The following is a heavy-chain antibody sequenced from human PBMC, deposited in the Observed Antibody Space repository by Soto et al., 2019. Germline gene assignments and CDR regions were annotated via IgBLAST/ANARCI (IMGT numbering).Heavy chain of an antibody. CDR1: GGTFSSYA. V-gene: IGHV1-69*01. Sequence: QVQLVQSGAEVKKPGSSVNVSCKASGGTFSSYAISWVRQAPGQGLEWMGGIIPIFGTANYAQKFQGRVTITADESTSTAYMELSSLRSEDTAVYYCARGDGSGSYYKDAFDIWGQGTMVTVSS. D-gene: IGHD3-10*01. CDR2: IIPIFGTA. J-gene: IGHJ3*02. CDR3: ARGDGSGSYYKDAFDI.